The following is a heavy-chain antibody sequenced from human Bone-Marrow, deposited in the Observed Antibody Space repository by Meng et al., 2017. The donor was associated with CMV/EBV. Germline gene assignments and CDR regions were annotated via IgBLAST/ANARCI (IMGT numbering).Heavy chain of an antibody. CDR2: INHSGST. V-gene: IGHV4-34*01. Sequence: LRLSCAASGFTFSSYEMNWVRQAPGKGLEWIGEINHSGSTNYNPSLKSRVTISVDTSKNQFSLKLSSVTAADTAVYYCASIQLWFIPNWFDPWGQGTLVTVSS. D-gene: IGHD5-18*01. CDR1: GFTFSSYE. CDR3: ASIQLWFIPNWFDP. J-gene: IGHJ5*02.